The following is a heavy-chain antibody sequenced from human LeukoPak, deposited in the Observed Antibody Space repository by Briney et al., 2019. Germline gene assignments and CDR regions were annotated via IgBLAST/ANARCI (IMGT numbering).Heavy chain of an antibody. CDR2: IYTSGST. J-gene: IGHJ3*02. CDR1: GESFSGYY. CDR3: ARGPYSYDSSGAFDI. V-gene: IGHV4-4*08. Sequence: SETLSLTCAVYGESFSGYYWSWIRQPPGKGLEWIGRIYTSGSTNYNPSLKSRVTISVDTSKNQFSLKLSSVTAADTAVYFCARGPYSYDSSGAFDIWGQGTMVTVSS. D-gene: IGHD3-22*01.